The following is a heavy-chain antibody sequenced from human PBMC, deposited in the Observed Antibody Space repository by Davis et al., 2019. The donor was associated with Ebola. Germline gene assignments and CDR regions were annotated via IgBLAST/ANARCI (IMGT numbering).Heavy chain of an antibody. D-gene: IGHD1/OR15-1a*01. Sequence: PGGSLRLSCAASGFTFSSYSMNWVRQAPGKGLEWVSSISSSSTYTYYADSVKGRFTISRDNSKNTLYLQMNSLRAEDTAVYYCGGNNRYYYYGMDVWGKGTTVTVSS. J-gene: IGHJ6*04. CDR3: GGNNRYYYYGMDV. V-gene: IGHV3-21*04. CDR1: GFTFSSYS. CDR2: ISSSSTYT.